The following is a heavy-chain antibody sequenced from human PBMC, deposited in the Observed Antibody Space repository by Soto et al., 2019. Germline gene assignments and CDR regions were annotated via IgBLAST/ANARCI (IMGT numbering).Heavy chain of an antibody. CDR2: IYFSGET. D-gene: IGHD3-10*01. CDR1: ADSLTRGSYY. Sequence: SETLSLTCTVSADSLTRGSYYWTWIRQPPGKGLEWIGEIYFSGETKYNPSLNSRASISIDTSRNQFSLKLSSVTAADTAVYYCARQAGVLLWFGESQYYFDYWGQGTLVTVSS. CDR3: ARQAGVLLWFGESQYYFDY. J-gene: IGHJ4*02. V-gene: IGHV4-61*01.